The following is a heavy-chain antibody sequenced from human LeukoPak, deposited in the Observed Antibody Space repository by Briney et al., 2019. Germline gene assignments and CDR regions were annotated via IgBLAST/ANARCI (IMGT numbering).Heavy chain of an antibody. CDR3: ARVGVDYSGNVIKYYFDY. CDR1: GGSISSYY. V-gene: IGHV4-4*07. Sequence: SETLSLTCTVSGGSISSYYWSWIRQPAGKGLEWIGRIYTSGSTNYNPSLKSRVTMSVDTSKNQFSLKLSSVTAADTAVYYCARVGVDYSGNVIKYYFDYWGQGTLVTVSS. CDR2: IYTSGST. D-gene: IGHD4-23*01. J-gene: IGHJ4*02.